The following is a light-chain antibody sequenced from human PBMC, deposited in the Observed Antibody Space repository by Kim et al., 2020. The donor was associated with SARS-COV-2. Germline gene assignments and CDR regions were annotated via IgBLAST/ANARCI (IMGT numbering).Light chain of an antibody. CDR1: SLRIYY. CDR3: NSRDSSGNHQV. CDR2: GKN. J-gene: IGLJ2*01. V-gene: IGLV3-19*01. Sequence: ALGQTARITCQGDSLRIYYASWYQQKPGQAPVLVIYGKNNRPSGIPGRFSGSSSGNTASLTITGAQAEDEADYYCNSRDSSGNHQVFGGGTQLTVL.